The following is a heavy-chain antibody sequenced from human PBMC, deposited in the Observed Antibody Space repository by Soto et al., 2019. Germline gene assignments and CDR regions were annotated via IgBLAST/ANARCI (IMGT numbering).Heavy chain of an antibody. CDR3: VRYIAAAGRYFDY. Sequence: PSETLSLTCTVSGGSISSYYWSWIRQPPGKGLEWIGYIYYSGSTNYNPSLKSRVTISVDTSKNQFSLKLSSVTAADTAVYYCVRYIAAAGRYFDYWGQRTLVTVSS. CDR2: IYYSGST. CDR1: GGSISSYY. J-gene: IGHJ4*02. D-gene: IGHD6-13*01. V-gene: IGHV4-59*08.